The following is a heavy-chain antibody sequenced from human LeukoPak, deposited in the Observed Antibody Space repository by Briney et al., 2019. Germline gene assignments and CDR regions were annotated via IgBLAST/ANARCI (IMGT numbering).Heavy chain of an antibody. Sequence: GGSLRLSCAASGLTFRSYALTWVRQAPGKGLEWVSGISGSGGSTFYADSVKGRFTISRDNAKNSLYLQMNSLRAEDTAVYYCARSHYGMDVWGQGTTVTVSS. CDR3: ARSHYGMDV. CDR1: GLTFRSYA. CDR2: ISGSGGST. J-gene: IGHJ6*02. V-gene: IGHV3-23*01.